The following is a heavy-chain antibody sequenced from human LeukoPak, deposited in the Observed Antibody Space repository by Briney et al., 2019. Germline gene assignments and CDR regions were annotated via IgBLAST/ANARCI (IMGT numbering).Heavy chain of an antibody. CDR2: INTYNGNT. CDR3: ARRSSRSVDY. Sequence: ASVKVSCKASGYTFTSYGISWVRQAPGQGREWMGWINTYNGNTNYVQKFQGRVTMTTDTSTTTAYMELRSLRSDDTAVYYCARRSSRSVDYWGQGTLVTVSS. CDR1: GYTFTSYG. V-gene: IGHV1-18*01. J-gene: IGHJ4*02.